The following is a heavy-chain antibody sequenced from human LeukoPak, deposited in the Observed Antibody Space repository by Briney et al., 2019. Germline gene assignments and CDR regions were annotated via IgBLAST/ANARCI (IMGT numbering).Heavy chain of an antibody. CDR3: AKDRHYDILTGYYPDAFDI. CDR2: ISYDGSNK. CDR1: GFTFSSYA. D-gene: IGHD3-9*01. Sequence: PGRSLRLSCAASGFTFSSYAMHWVRQAPGKGLEWVAVISYDGSNKYYADSVKGRFTISRDNSKNTLYLQMNSLRAEDTAVYYCAKDRHYDILTGYYPDAFDIWGQGTMVTVSS. J-gene: IGHJ3*02. V-gene: IGHV3-30-3*01.